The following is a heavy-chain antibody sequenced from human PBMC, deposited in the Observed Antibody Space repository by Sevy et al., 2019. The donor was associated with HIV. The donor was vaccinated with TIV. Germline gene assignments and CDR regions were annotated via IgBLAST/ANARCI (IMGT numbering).Heavy chain of an antibody. CDR1: GGSISSYF. CDR2: IYFTGNT. CDR3: ARDTTIRPGVLDY. J-gene: IGHJ4*02. V-gene: IGHV4-59*01. Sequence: SETLSLTCSVSGGSISSYFWTWVRQSPGKGLEWIGNIYFTGNTDYSPSLKSRVTLSLDTSKSQFSLTLKSVTAADTASYICARDTTIRPGVLDYWGQGTLVTVSS. D-gene: IGHD6-6*01.